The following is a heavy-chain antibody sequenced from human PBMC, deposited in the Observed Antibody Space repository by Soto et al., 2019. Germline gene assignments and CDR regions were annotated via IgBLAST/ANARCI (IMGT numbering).Heavy chain of an antibody. J-gene: IGHJ6*02. D-gene: IGHD4-17*01. CDR1: GFTFSSYG. Sequence: GGSLRLSCAASGFTFSSYGMHWVRQAPGKGLEGVAVISYDGSNKYYAESVKGRFTISRDNSKNTMYLQMNSLRAEDTAVYYFAKVGATVVTGYYYYGMDVWGQGTTVTVSS. CDR3: AKVGATVVTGYYYYGMDV. CDR2: ISYDGSNK. V-gene: IGHV3-30*18.